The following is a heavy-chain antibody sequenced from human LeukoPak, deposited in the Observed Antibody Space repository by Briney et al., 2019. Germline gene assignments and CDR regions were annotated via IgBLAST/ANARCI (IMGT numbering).Heavy chain of an antibody. D-gene: IGHD3-3*01. V-gene: IGHV3-66*02. CDR1: GFTVSSNY. CDR3: AREILEWSN. CDR2: SYSGGST. J-gene: IGHJ4*02. Sequence: GGSLRLSCAACGFTVSSNYVSWVRQAPGKGLEWVSVSYSGGSTYYADSVKGRFTISRDNSKNTLYLQMNSLRAEDTAVYYCAREILEWSNWGQGTLVTVSS.